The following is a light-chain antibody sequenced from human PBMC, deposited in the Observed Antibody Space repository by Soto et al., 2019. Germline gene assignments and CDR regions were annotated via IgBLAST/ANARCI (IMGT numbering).Light chain of an antibody. CDR2: EDN. CDR1: SSDVGSHNL. Sequence: QSVLTQPASVSGSPGQSITISCTGTSSDVGSHNLVSWYQQHPGKAPKLIIYEDNKRPSGVSNRFSGSKSGNTASLTIFGLQTEDEADYYCCSFAGSGTYVFGTGTKLTVL. CDR3: CSFAGSGTYV. J-gene: IGLJ1*01. V-gene: IGLV2-23*01.